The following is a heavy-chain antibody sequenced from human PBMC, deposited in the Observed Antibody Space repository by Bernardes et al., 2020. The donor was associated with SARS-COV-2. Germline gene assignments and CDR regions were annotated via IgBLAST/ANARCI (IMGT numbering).Heavy chain of an antibody. CDR1: GDSIYKGRFY. CDR2: IYSTGDS. J-gene: IGHJ3*02. D-gene: IGHD3-22*01. Sequence: SETLTLTCTVSGDSIYKGRFYWTWIRQSAGRGLEWIGRIYSTGDSNYNPSLESRVTMSVDMSKNQFSLRLSSVTASDTAMYFCAREQNRYRSSGYFEGALDTWGQGTRVTVSS. CDR3: AREQNRYRSSGYFEGALDT. V-gene: IGHV4-61*02.